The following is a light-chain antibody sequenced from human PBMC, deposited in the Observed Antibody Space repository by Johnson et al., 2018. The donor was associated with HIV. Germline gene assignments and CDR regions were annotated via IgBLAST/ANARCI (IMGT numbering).Light chain of an antibody. CDR1: SYDVRNNY. V-gene: IGLV1-51*01. J-gene: IGLJ1*01. CDR2: DND. Sequence: QSVLTQPPSVSAAPGQKVTISCSGNSYDVRNNYVSCHQQFPGTAPKFLFYDNDKRPSGIPDRISGSKSGTSATLGITGLQTGDEADYYCGTWDSRLSAGHVFGTGTKVTVL. CDR3: GTWDSRLSAGHV.